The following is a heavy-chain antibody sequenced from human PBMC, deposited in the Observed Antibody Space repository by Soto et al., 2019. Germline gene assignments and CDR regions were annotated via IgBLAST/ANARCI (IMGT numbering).Heavy chain of an antibody. J-gene: IGHJ3*02. CDR3: AKEFRPTVVYSPFRHDAFDI. V-gene: IGHV3-23*01. Sequence: GGSLRLSCAASGFTFSSYAMSWVRQAPGKGLEWVSAISGSGGSTYYADSVKGRFTISRDNSKNTLYLQMNSLRAEDTAVYYCAKEFRPTVVYSPFRHDAFDIWGQGTMVTVS. D-gene: IGHD2-21*01. CDR2: ISGSGGST. CDR1: GFTFSSYA.